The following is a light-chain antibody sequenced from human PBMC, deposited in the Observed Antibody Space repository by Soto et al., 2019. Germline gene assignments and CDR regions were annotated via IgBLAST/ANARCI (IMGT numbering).Light chain of an antibody. CDR2: KAS. CDR1: QSIVSW. V-gene: IGKV1-5*03. J-gene: IGKJ1*01. Sequence: DIQMTQSPSTLSASVGDRVTITCRASQSIVSWLAWYQQKPGKAPKLLIHKASSLQSGVPSRFSGSGSGTEFTLTISSLQPDDFAIYYCQQYDTSSGSFGQGTEVEI. CDR3: QQYDTSSGS.